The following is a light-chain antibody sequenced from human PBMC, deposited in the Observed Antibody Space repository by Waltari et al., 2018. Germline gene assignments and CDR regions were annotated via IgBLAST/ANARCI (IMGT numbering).Light chain of an antibody. CDR1: QDISNY. CDR3: LQGYYYHT. CDR2: VAS. V-gene: IGKV1-39*01. Sequence: DLQMTQSPSSLSASVGDRVTITCRASQDISNYLSWYQQKPGKAPKLLIYVASSLQSGVPSRFSGSGSGTDFTLTISSLQPEDFATYYCLQGYYYHTFGQGTKLEVK. J-gene: IGKJ2*01.